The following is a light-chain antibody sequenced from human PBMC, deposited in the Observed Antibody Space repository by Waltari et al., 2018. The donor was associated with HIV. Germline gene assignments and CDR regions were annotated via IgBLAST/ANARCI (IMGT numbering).Light chain of an antibody. Sequence: QSALTQPPSASGSPGQSVTISCTGTSSDIGDFNFVSWYQHHPGKAPKLMIYEITKRPSGVPNRFSGSKSGNTASLTVSDLQADDEADYYCGSYAGSINFVVFGGGTKLTVL. CDR2: EIT. V-gene: IGLV2-8*01. CDR3: GSYAGSINFVV. J-gene: IGLJ2*01. CDR1: SSDIGDFNF.